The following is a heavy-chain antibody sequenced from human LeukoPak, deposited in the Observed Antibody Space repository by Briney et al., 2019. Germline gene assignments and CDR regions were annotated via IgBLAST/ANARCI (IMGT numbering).Heavy chain of an antibody. CDR3: TAIRPDY. D-gene: IGHD2-21*02. V-gene: IGHV3-74*01. CDR2: IKSDVSST. Sequence: GGSPRLSCAASGFTFSTDWMHWVRQAPGKGLVWVGRIKSDVSSTDYAASVKGRFTISRDDANNILYLQMNSLRVEDTAVYYCTAIRPDYWGQGTVVTVSS. CDR1: GFTFSTDW. J-gene: IGHJ4*02.